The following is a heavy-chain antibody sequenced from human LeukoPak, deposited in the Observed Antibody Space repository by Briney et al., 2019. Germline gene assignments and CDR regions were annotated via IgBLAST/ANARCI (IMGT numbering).Heavy chain of an antibody. V-gene: IGHV4-59*01. Sequence: PSETLSLTCTVSGGSISSYYWSWIRQPPGKGLEWIGYIYYSGSTNYNPSLKSRVTISVDTSKNQFSLKLNSVTAADTAVYYCARWYYYDSSGYYTYAFDIWGQGTMVTVSS. J-gene: IGHJ3*02. D-gene: IGHD3-22*01. CDR2: IYYSGST. CDR3: ARWYYYDSSGYYTYAFDI. CDR1: GGSISSYY.